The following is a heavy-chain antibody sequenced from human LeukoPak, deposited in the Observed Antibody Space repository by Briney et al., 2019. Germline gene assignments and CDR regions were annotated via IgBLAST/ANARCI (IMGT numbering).Heavy chain of an antibody. CDR1: GGSISSYF. Sequence: SETLSLTCTVSGGSISSYFWSWIRQPPGKGLEWIGYIYYSGSTNYNPSLKSRVTISVDTSKNQFSLKLSSVTAADTAVYYCARVRSSGWYAFDIWGQGTMVTVSS. J-gene: IGHJ3*02. CDR3: ARVRSSGWYAFDI. CDR2: IYYSGST. D-gene: IGHD6-19*01. V-gene: IGHV4-59*01.